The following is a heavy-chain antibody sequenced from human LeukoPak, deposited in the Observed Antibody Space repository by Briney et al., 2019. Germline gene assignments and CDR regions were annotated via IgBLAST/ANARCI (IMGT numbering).Heavy chain of an antibody. J-gene: IGHJ4*02. CDR2: ISWNSGSI. D-gene: IGHD3-22*01. Sequence: GGSLRLSCAVSGFTFSRYAMHWVRQAPGKGLEWVSGISWNSGSIGYADSVKGRFTISRDNAKNSLYLQMNSLRAEDTALYYCAKGGYYYDFWGQGTLVTVSS. CDR1: GFTFSRYA. CDR3: AKGGYYYDF. V-gene: IGHV3-9*01.